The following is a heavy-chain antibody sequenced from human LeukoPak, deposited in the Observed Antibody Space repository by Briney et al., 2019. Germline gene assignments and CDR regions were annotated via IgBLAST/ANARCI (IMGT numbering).Heavy chain of an antibody. CDR1: GFTFSNYW. Sequence: PGGSLRLSCEASGFTFSNYWMSWVRQTPGKGLEWVANIKEDGSEKNYVDSVKGRFTLSRDNAKNSLYLQMNNLRAEDTAVYFCSNGIYDRSFWGQGTLVTVSS. CDR2: IKEDGSEK. V-gene: IGHV3-7*01. J-gene: IGHJ4*02. D-gene: IGHD2-8*01. CDR3: SNGIYDRSF.